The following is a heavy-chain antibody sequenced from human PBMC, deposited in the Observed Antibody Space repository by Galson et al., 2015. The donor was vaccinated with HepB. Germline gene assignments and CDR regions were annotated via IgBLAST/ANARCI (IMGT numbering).Heavy chain of an antibody. Sequence: SVKVSCKASGGTFSSYAISWVRQAPGQGLEWMGRIIPILGIANYAQKFQGRVTITADKSTSTAYMELSSLRSEDTAVYYCARADYGSGSYSDYYYGMDVWGQGTTVTVSS. CDR3: ARADYGSGSYSDYYYGMDV. V-gene: IGHV1-69*04. CDR1: GGTFSSYA. D-gene: IGHD3-10*01. CDR2: IIPILGIA. J-gene: IGHJ6*02.